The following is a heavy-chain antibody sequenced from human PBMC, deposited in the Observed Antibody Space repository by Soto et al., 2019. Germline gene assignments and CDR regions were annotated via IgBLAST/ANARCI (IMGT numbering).Heavy chain of an antibody. Sequence: GGSLRLSCAASGFTFSSYGMHWVRQAPGKGLEWVAVIWYDGSNKYYADSVKGRFTISRDNSKNTLYLQMNSLRAEDTAVYYCARGTRGFGELFLFGATRPCYYGMDVWGQGTTVTVSS. CDR1: GFTFSSYG. J-gene: IGHJ6*02. D-gene: IGHD3-10*01. V-gene: IGHV3-33*01. CDR2: IWYDGSNK. CDR3: ARGTRGFGELFLFGATRPCYYGMDV.